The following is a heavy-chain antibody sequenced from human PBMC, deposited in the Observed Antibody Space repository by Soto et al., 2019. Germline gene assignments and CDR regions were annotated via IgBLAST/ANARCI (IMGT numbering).Heavy chain of an antibody. CDR1: GFSLTTRGVG. Sequence: QITLKESGPTLVNPTQTLTLTCTFSGFSLTTRGVGVGWIRQPPGKALEWLALIYWDDDQRYSPSLKNRLTVTKVSCKNQVVLTMTNMDPVDTGTYYCARRRIYNGYDSWGQGTLVTVSS. D-gene: IGHD5-12*01. CDR2: IYWDDDQ. J-gene: IGHJ4*02. V-gene: IGHV2-5*02. CDR3: ARRRIYNGYDS.